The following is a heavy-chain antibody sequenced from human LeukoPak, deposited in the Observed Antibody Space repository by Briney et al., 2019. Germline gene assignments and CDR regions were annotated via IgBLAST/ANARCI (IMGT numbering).Heavy chain of an antibody. CDR2: IYTSGGT. D-gene: IGHD3-22*01. J-gene: IGHJ5*02. Sequence: SETLSLTCTVSGGSISSYYWSWIRQPAGKGLEWIGRIYTSGGTNYNPSLKSRVTMSVDTSKNQFSLKLSSVTAADTAVYYCASSTYYYDSSGFPSWGQGARVTVSS. CDR1: GGSISSYY. V-gene: IGHV4-4*07. CDR3: ASSTYYYDSSGFPS.